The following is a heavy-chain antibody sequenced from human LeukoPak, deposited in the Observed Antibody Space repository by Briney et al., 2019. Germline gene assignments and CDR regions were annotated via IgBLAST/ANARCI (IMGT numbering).Heavy chain of an antibody. CDR3: ARDTFHGDYYYYGMDV. V-gene: IGHV3-33*08. J-gene: IGHJ6*02. Sequence: GGSLRLSCVASGFTFSSYGMHWVRQAPGKGLEWVAVIWYDGSNKYYADSVKGRFTISRDNSKNTLYLQMNSLRAEDTAVYYCARDTFHGDYYYYGMDVWGQGTTVTVSS. CDR1: GFTFSSYG. CDR2: IWYDGSNK. D-gene: IGHD2/OR15-2a*01.